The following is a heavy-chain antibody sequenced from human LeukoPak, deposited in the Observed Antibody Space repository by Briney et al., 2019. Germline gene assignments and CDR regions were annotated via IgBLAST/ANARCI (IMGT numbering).Heavy chain of an antibody. D-gene: IGHD1-20*01. CDR1: GDSINNYH. J-gene: IGHJ4*02. Sequence: ESSETLSLTCTVSGDSINNYHWSWIRQPPGKGLEWIGSIYYSGSTYYNPSLKSRVTISVDTSKNQFSLKLSSVTAADTAVYYCARLQYNWNLPPDYWGQGTLVTVSS. CDR2: IYYSGST. V-gene: IGHV4-59*05. CDR3: ARLQYNWNLPPDY.